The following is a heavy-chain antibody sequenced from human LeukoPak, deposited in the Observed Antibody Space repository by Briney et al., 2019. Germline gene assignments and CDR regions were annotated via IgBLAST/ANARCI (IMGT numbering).Heavy chain of an antibody. D-gene: IGHD4-17*01. J-gene: IGHJ5*02. Sequence: GGSLRLSCAASGFTFSSYAMSWVRQAPGKGLEWVSAISGSGGSTYYADSVKGRFTISRDNSKNTLYLQMNSLRAEDTAVYYCAKDPSSDYGDYEDWFDPWGQGTLVTVSS. V-gene: IGHV3-23*01. CDR1: GFTFSSYA. CDR3: AKDPSSDYGDYEDWFDP. CDR2: ISGSGGST.